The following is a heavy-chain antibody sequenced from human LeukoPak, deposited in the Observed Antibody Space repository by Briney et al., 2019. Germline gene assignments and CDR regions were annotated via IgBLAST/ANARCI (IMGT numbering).Heavy chain of an antibody. CDR3: ARVDSSGWYGPFDY. CDR2: IIPIFGTA. D-gene: IGHD6-19*01. J-gene: IGHJ4*02. CDR1: GGTFSSYA. V-gene: IGHV1-69*05. Sequence: SVKVSCKASGGTFSSYAISWVRQAPGQGLEWMGGIIPIFGTANCAQKFQGRVTITTDESTSTAYMELSSLRSEDTAVYYCARVDSSGWYGPFDYWGQGTLVTVSS.